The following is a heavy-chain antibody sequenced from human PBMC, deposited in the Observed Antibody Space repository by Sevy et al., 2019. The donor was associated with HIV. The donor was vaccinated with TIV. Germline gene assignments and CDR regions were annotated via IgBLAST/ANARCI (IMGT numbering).Heavy chain of an antibody. Sequence: GGSLRLSCVASGFTLSSHGMHWVRQAPGKGLEWVSLIWYDGSHKFYADSVKGRFTISRDNSKNTLYLQMNSLRAEDTAVYYCARTYDFWSTYYTGSYYYYGIDVWGQGTTVTVSS. D-gene: IGHD3-3*01. V-gene: IGHV3-33*01. CDR1: GFTLSSHG. CDR2: IWYDGSHK. J-gene: IGHJ6*02. CDR3: ARTYDFWSTYYTGSYYYYGIDV.